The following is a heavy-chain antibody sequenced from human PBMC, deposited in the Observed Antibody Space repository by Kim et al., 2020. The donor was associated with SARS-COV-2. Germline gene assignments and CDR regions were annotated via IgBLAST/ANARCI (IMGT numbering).Heavy chain of an antibody. D-gene: IGHD5-18*01. CDR3: AKDKGYSYGWSGMDV. Sequence: GGSLRLSCAASGFTFDDYTMHWVRQAPGKGLEWVSLISWDGGSTYYADSVKGRFTISRDNSKNSLYLQMNSLRTEDTALYYCAKDKGYSYGWSGMDVWGQGTTVTVSS. CDR2: ISWDGGST. J-gene: IGHJ6*02. CDR1: GFTFDDYT. V-gene: IGHV3-43*01.